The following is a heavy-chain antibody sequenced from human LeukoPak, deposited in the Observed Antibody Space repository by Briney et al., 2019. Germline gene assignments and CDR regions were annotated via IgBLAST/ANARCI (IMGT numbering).Heavy chain of an antibody. V-gene: IGHV3-30-3*01. J-gene: IGHJ6*02. CDR3: ARAGIIVVPTAMRDYHGMDV. CDR2: ISYDGSGK. D-gene: IGHD2-2*01. CDR1: GFTFSSYA. Sequence: GGSLRLSCAASGFTFSSYAMHWVRQAPGKGLEWVAVISYDGSGKLYADSVKGRFTISRDNSKNTLYLQMNSLRPEDTAVYYCARAGIIVVPTAMRDYHGMDVWGQGTTVTVCS.